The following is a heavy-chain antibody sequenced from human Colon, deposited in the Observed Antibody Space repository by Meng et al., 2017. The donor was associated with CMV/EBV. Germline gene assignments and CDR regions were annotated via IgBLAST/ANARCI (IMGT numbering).Heavy chain of an antibody. D-gene: IGHD3-10*01. V-gene: IGHV3-11*04. CDR1: GFIFSDFY. Sequence: GESLKISCEASGFIFSDFYMSWIRQAPGKGLEWVAYISGSIITTFHADSVKGRFTISRDTAENALYLQMNSLRPEDTAVYYCARGSYLSYWGQGTLVTVSS. J-gene: IGHJ4*02. CDR3: ARGSYLSY. CDR2: ISGSIITT.